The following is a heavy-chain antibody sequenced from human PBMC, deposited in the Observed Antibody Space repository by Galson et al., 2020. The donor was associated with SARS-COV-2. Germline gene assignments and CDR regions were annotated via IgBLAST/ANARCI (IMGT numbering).Heavy chain of an antibody. J-gene: IGHJ4*02. D-gene: IGHD4-17*01. V-gene: IGHV5-10-1*01. CDR3: ARHVPEITPLGIPVNTFDF. CDR2: IDPSDSYT. Sequence: HGESLKISCKGSGYSFSNYWITWVRQMPGKGLEWMGKIDPSDSYTSYRMSFQGHVTITADKSISTAYLQWSRLKASDNAIYYCARHVPEITPLGIPVNTFDFWGQGTLVTISS. CDR1: GYSFSNYW.